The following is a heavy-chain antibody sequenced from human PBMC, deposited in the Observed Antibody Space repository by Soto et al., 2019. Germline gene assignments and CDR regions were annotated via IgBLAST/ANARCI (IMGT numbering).Heavy chain of an antibody. CDR1: GGSISSYY. CDR2: IYYSGNT. J-gene: IGHJ6*03. D-gene: IGHD1-26*01. Sequence: SETLSLTCTVSGGSISSYYWSWIRQPPGKGLEWIGYIYYSGNTNYNPSLKSRVTISVDTSKNQFSLKLSSVTAADTAVYYCARMGPYYYYYMDVWGKGTTVTVSS. V-gene: IGHV4-59*01. CDR3: ARMGPYYYYYMDV.